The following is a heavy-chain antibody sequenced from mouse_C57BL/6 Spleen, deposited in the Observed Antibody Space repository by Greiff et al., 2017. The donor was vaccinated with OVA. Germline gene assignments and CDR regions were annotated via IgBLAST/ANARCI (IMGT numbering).Heavy chain of an antibody. CDR3: ARGGNLCFAY. V-gene: IGHV1-69*01. J-gene: IGHJ3*01. Sequence: QVQLQQPGAELVMPGASVKLSCKASGYTFTSYWMHWVKQRPGQGLEWIGEIDPSDSYTNYNQKFKGKSTLTVDKSSSTAYMQLSSLTSEDSAVYYCARGGNLCFAYWGQGTLVTVSA. CDR2: IDPSDSYT. CDR1: GYTFTSYW.